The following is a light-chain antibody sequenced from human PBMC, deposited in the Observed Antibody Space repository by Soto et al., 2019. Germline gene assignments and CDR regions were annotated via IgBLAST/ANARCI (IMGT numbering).Light chain of an antibody. CDR1: SSDVGSYNR. V-gene: IGLV2-18*02. CDR2: DVG. CDR3: SSYSGTNYHYV. J-gene: IGLJ1*01. Sequence: QSVLTQPPSVSGSPGQSVTISCTGTSSDVGSYNRVSWYQQPPGTAPKLMIYDVGNRPSGVPDRFSVSKSGNTASLTISGLQADDEADYYCSSYSGTNYHYVFGTGTKVTVL.